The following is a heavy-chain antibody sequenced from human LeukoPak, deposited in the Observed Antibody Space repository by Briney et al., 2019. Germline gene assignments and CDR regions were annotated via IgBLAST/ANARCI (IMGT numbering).Heavy chain of an antibody. CDR3: AGSLGPLTEY. Sequence: PGGSLRLSCAASGFTFSNYWMTWVRLAPGKGLEWVANIKPDGSEKYYVDSVRGRFAVSRDNAKNSLNLQMNALRAEDTAVYYCAGSLGPLTEYWGQGTLVTVSS. V-gene: IGHV3-7*01. D-gene: IGHD7-27*01. J-gene: IGHJ4*02. CDR2: IKPDGSEK. CDR1: GFTFSNYW.